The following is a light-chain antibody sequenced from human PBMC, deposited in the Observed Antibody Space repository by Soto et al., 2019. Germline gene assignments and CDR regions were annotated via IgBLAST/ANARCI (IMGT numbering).Light chain of an antibody. Sequence: EIVLTQSPGTRSLSPGERATLSCRASQSVSCSHLAWYQQKPGHAPRLLIYGASSRTTGIPDRFSGSGSGTDFTLSIRRLETEDFGVYYCQQYGSSALSFGGGTKVEIK. CDR1: QSVSCSH. CDR2: GAS. J-gene: IGKJ4*01. V-gene: IGKV3-20*01. CDR3: QQYGSSALS.